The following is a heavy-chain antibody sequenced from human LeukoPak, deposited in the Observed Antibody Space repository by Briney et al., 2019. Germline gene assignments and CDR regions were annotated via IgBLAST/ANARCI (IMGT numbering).Heavy chain of an antibody. Sequence: GGSLRLSCATSGFTFSSYTMNWVRQAPGKGLEWVSSITSSGYIYYADSVKGRFTISRDNAKSSLYLQMISLRAEDTAVYYCAKDLRYCSGTNCYYYFDSWGQGTLVTVSS. CDR3: AKDLRYCSGTNCYYYFDS. D-gene: IGHD2-2*01. CDR2: ITSSGYI. V-gene: IGHV3-21*01. J-gene: IGHJ4*02. CDR1: GFTFSSYT.